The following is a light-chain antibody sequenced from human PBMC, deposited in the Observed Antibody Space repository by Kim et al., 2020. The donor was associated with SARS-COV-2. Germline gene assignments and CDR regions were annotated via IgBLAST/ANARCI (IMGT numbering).Light chain of an antibody. Sequence: SVGDRVTITCQASQDIHNNLHWYQQKPGKAPKVLIYDASNLETGVPSRFSGSGYGTDFTLTISSLQPEDIATYYCQQYDNLPRSTFGGGTKVDIK. J-gene: IGKJ4*01. CDR1: QDIHNN. CDR3: QQYDNLPRST. CDR2: DAS. V-gene: IGKV1-33*01.